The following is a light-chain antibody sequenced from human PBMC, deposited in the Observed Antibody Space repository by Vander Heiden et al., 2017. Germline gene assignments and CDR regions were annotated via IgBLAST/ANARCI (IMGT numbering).Light chain of an antibody. CDR2: EAS. V-gene: IGKV1-9*01. CDR3: QQLNNYPRT. CDR1: QGISSH. Sequence: DIQLTQSPSFLSASVGDRVTITCRASQGISSHLVWYQQKPGTAPKVLIHEASTLQNGVPSRFSGSGSGTEFTLTISSLQPEDFATYYCQQLNNYPRTFAQGTKVEIK. J-gene: IGKJ1*01.